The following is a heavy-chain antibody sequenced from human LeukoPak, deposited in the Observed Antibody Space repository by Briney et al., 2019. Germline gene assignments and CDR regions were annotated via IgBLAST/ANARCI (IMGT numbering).Heavy chain of an antibody. D-gene: IGHD4-23*01. CDR1: RYTFTTYA. J-gene: IGHJ3*02. V-gene: IGHV7-4-1*02. Sequence: ASVKVSCKASRYTFTTYAMNWVRQAPGQGLEWMGWINTDTGDPTYAQGFTGRFVFSLDTSVSTAYLQISSLKAEDTAVYYCARGTYGGNSGDTFDIWGQGTMVTVSS. CDR2: INTDTGDP. CDR3: ARGTYGGNSGDTFDI.